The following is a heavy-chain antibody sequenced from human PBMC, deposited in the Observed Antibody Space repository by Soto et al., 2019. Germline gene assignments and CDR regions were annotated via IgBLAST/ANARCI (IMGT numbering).Heavy chain of an antibody. CDR3: ARDLTIVLTDLDY. CDR1: GYTFTSYG. V-gene: IGHV1-18*01. J-gene: IGHJ4*02. D-gene: IGHD3-10*01. Sequence: QVQLVQSGAEVKKPGASVKVSCKASGYTFTSYGITWVRQAPGQGLEWMGWISAYNGNTYFAQKFQGRLTMTTDTSTSTVYMELRGLRSDDTAVYYCARDLTIVLTDLDYWGQGTLVTVSS. CDR2: ISAYNGNT.